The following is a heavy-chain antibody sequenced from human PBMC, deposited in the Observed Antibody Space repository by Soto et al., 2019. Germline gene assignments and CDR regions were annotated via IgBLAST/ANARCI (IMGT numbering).Heavy chain of an antibody. Sequence: QVQLVESGGGVVQPGRSLRLSCAASGFTFSSYAMHWVRQAPGKGLEWVAVISYDGSNKYYADSVKGRFTISRDNSKNTQYLQRNSLRAEDTAVYYCARKDRIQLWLRYYYYGMDVWGQGTTITVSS. CDR1: GFTFSSYA. V-gene: IGHV3-30-3*01. CDR2: ISYDGSNK. J-gene: IGHJ6*02. CDR3: ARKDRIQLWLRYYYYGMDV. D-gene: IGHD5-18*01.